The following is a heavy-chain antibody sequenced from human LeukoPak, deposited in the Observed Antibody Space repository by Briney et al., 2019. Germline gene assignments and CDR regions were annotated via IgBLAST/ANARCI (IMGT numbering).Heavy chain of an antibody. J-gene: IGHJ6*03. D-gene: IGHD3-10*01. CDR1: GYTFTSYD. CDR2: KNPNSGNT. V-gene: IGHV1-8*03. Sequence: ASVKVSCKASGYTFTSYDINWVRQATGQGLEWMGWKNPNSGNTGYAQKFQGRVTITRNTSISTAYMELSSLRSEDTAVYYCARASKNPRGRGFYYMDVWGKGTTVTVSS. CDR3: ARASKNPRGRGFYYMDV.